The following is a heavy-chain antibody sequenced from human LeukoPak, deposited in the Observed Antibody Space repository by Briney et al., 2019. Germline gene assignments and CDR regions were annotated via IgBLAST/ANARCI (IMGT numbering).Heavy chain of an antibody. J-gene: IGHJ4*02. CDR3: ATVAGIAAAGPFDY. CDR2: ISAYNGNT. D-gene: IGHD6-13*01. V-gene: IGHV1-18*01. CDR1: GYTFTSYG. Sequence: ASVKVSCKTSGYTFTSYGISWVRQAPGQGLEWMGWISAYNGNTNYAQKVQGRVTMTTDTSTSTAYMELSSLRSEDTAVYYCATVAGIAAAGPFDYWGQGTLVTVSS.